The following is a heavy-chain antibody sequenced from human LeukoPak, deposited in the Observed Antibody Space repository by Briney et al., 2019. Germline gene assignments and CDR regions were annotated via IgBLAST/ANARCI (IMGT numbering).Heavy chain of an antibody. J-gene: IGHJ4*02. CDR1: GFTFSSYS. CDR2: ISSSSSYI. D-gene: IGHD6-19*01. Sequence: GGSLRLSCAASGFTFSSYSMNWVRQAPGKGLEWVSSISSSSSYIYYADSVKGRFTISRDNAKNSLYLQMNSLRAEDTAVYYCARDSEQWLVPGDFDYWGQGTLVTVSS. V-gene: IGHV3-21*01. CDR3: ARDSEQWLVPGDFDY.